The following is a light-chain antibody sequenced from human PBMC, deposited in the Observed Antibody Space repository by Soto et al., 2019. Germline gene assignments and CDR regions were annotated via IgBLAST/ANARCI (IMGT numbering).Light chain of an antibody. J-gene: IGKJ1*01. Sequence: EIVMTQSPATLSLSPGERATLSCRASQSVGKYLVWHQQKPGQAPRLLIYDASNRATGIPARFSGSGSGTDFTLTISSLEPEDVAVYYCQQRGNRPPWTFGQGTKVDIK. CDR3: QQRGNRPPWT. CDR1: QSVGKY. CDR2: DAS. V-gene: IGKV3-11*01.